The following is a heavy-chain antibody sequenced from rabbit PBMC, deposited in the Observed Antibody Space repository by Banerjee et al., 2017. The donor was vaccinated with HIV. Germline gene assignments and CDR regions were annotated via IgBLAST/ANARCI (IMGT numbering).Heavy chain of an antibody. Sequence: QEQLEESGGDLVKPEGSLTLTCTASGFSLSNNYVMCWVRQAPGKGLEWIACINTSSGNTVYATWAKGRFTISRTSSTTVALQMTSLTVADTATYFCARDEQASGGYVFNLWGPGTLVTVS. D-gene: IGHD1-1*01. J-gene: IGHJ4*01. V-gene: IGHV1S45*01. CDR2: INTSSGNT. CDR3: ARDEQASGGYVFNL. CDR1: GFSLSNNYV.